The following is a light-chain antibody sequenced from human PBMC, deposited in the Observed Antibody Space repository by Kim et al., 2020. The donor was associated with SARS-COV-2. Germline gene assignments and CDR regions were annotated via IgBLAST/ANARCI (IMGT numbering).Light chain of an antibody. V-gene: IGKV3-11*01. J-gene: IGKJ3*01. Sequence: SPGESATLSCRASQSISNYLAWYQQKPGQAPRLLIYDVSNRAPGIPARFSGSGSGTDFTLTISSLEPDDFAVYFCHQRAHWPIFTFGPGTKVDIK. CDR1: QSISNY. CDR2: DVS. CDR3: HQRAHWPIFT.